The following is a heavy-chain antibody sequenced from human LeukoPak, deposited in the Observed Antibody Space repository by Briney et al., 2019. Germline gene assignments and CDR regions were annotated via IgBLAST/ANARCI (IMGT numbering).Heavy chain of an antibody. CDR1: XY. J-gene: IGHJ4*01. V-gene: IGHV1-2*02. CDR3: GXXXXXXXAXFDY. Sequence: XYXXWVRPAPGQXLXXMGWINPNSGGTNXSQKFQGRVTITRDTXISXAYLELSSLRSEDTAVYYCGXXXXXXXAXFDYXGXXXXVTVS. CDR2: INPNSGGT.